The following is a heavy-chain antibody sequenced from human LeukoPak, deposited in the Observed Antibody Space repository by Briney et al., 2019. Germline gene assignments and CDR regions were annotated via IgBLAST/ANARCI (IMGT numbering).Heavy chain of an antibody. Sequence: PSETLSLTFSVSGSSITSNYYWGWVRQSPGKGLEWIGTIYHSGATYYNPSLKTRVTISLDTSKNQFSLKLTSVTAADTAVYYCARDVFLGSGWYVGYWGQGTLVTVSP. CDR3: ARDVFLGSGWYVGY. J-gene: IGHJ4*02. CDR1: GSSITSNYY. V-gene: IGHV4-38-2*02. CDR2: IYHSGAT. D-gene: IGHD6-13*01.